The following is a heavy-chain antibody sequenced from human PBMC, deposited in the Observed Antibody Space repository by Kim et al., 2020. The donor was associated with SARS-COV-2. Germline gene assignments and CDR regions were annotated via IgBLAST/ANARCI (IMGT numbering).Heavy chain of an antibody. CDR1: GGSISSGSYY. Sequence: SETLSLTCTVSGGSISSGSYYWSWIRQPAGKGLEWIGRIYTSGSTNYNPSLKSRVTISVDTSKNQFSLKLSSVTAADTAVYYCARAVAGSPRDWGQGTLVTVSS. CDR2: IYTSGST. D-gene: IGHD6-19*01. V-gene: IGHV4-61*02. J-gene: IGHJ4*02. CDR3: ARAVAGSPRD.